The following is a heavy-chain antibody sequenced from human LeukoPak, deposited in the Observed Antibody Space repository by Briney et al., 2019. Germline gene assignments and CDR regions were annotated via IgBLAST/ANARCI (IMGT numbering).Heavy chain of an antibody. CDR2: IYYSGST. D-gene: IGHD5-24*01. V-gene: IGHV4-59*01. CDR1: GGSISSYY. CDR3: ARVLRDGYNFAWFDP. J-gene: IGHJ5*02. Sequence: SSETLSLTCTVSGGSISSYYWSWIRQPPGKGLEWIGYIYYSGSTNYNPSLKSRVTISVDTSKNQFSLKLSSVTAADTAVYYCARVLRDGYNFAWFDPWGQGTLVTVSS.